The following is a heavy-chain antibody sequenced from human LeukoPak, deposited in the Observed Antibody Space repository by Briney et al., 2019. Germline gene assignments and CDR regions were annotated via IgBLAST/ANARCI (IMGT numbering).Heavy chain of an antibody. J-gene: IGHJ4*02. CDR1: GFTFSTYA. Sequence: PGRSLRLSCAASGFTFSTYAMHWVRQAPGKGLEWVAVISYDGSKKYYADSVKGRFTISRDNSKNTLYLQMNSLRAEDTAVYYCAREWGAEDYWGQGTLVTVSS. D-gene: IGHD1-26*01. V-gene: IGHV3-30*04. CDR3: AREWGAEDY. CDR2: ISYDGSKK.